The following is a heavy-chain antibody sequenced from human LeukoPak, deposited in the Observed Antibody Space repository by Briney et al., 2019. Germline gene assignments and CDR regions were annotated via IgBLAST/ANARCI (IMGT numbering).Heavy chain of an antibody. CDR1: GFTFSDYY. D-gene: IGHD4-17*01. J-gene: IGHJ4*02. Sequence: SGGSLRLSCAASGFTFSDYYMNWIRQAPGKGLEWISYISSSGGTIYYADSVEGRFTISRDNAKNSLYLQMNSLRAEDTAVYYCASGLNTVTVPFDYWGQGTLVTVSS. V-gene: IGHV3-11*01. CDR3: ASGLNTVTVPFDY. CDR2: ISSSGGTI.